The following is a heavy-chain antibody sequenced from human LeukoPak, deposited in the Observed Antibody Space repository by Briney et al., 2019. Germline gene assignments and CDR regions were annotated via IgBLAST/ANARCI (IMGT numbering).Heavy chain of an antibody. J-gene: IGHJ4*02. CDR3: ARLGHGATGGYFDY. V-gene: IGHV5-51*01. CDR2: IYPGDSDT. CDR1: GYGFTSYW. Sequence: GASLKISCKASGYGFTSYWIGWGRQMPGKGLEWMGIIYPGDSDTRYSPSFQGQVTISADKSISTSYLQWSSLKASDTAMYYCARLGHGATGGYFDYWGQGTLVTVSS. D-gene: IGHD1-26*01.